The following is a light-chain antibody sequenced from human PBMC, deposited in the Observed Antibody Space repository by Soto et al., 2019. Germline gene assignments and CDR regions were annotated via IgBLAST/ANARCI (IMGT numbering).Light chain of an antibody. CDR2: DVF. CDR3: QQRSNWPPEIT. V-gene: IGKV3-11*01. CDR1: QSISIY. Sequence: EIVLTQSPATLSLSPGERATLSCRASQSISIYLAWYQQKPGQAPRLLIYDVFNRATGIPARFSGSGSGTDFTLTISSLEPEDFAVYYCQQRSNWPPEITFGQGTRLEIK. J-gene: IGKJ5*01.